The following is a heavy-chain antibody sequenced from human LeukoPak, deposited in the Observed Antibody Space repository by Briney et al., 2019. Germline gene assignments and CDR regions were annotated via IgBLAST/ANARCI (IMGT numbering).Heavy chain of an antibody. J-gene: IGHJ4*02. V-gene: IGHV1-69*05. CDR2: IIPIFGAA. CDR1: GGTFSSYA. CDR3: ANGGQPLVSLDY. Sequence: AASVKVSCKASGGTFSSYAISWVRQAPGQGLEWMGGIIPIFGAANYAQKFQGRVTITTDESTSTAYMELSSLRSEDTAVYYCANGGQPLVSLDYWGQGTLVTVSS. D-gene: IGHD6-13*01.